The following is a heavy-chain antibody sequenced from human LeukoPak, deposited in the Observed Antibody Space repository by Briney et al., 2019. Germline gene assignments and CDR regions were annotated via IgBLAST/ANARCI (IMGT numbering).Heavy chain of an antibody. D-gene: IGHD2-2*01. CDR1: GFTFSNAW. Sequence: GGSLRLSCAASGFTFSNAWMSWVRQAPGKGLEWVGRIKSKTDGGTTDYAAPVKGRLTISRDDSKNTLYLQMNSLKTEDTAVYYCTTGVDQLLKFDYWGQGTLVTVSS. J-gene: IGHJ4*02. V-gene: IGHV3-15*01. CDR2: IKSKTDGGTT. CDR3: TTGVDQLLKFDY.